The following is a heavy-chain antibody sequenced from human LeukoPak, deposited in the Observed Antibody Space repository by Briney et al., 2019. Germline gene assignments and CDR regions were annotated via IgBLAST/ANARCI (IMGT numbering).Heavy chain of an antibody. CDR3: ASLLNGGVSHWFDP. D-gene: IGHD7-27*01. V-gene: IGHV4-34*01. CDR1: GGSFSGYY. J-gene: IGHJ5*02. Sequence: PSETLSLTCAVYGGSFSGYYWSWIRQPPGKGLEWIGEINHSGSTNYNPSLKSRATMSVDTSKNQFSLKLSSVTAADTAVYYCASLLNGGVSHWFDPWGQGTLVTVSS. CDR2: INHSGST.